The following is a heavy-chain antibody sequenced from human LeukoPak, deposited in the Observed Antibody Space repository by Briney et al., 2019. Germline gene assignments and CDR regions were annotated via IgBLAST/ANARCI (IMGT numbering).Heavy chain of an antibody. Sequence: GESLKIACKGSGYSFTSYWIGWVRQMPGKGLEWMGIIYPGDSDTRYSPSFQGQVTISADKSISTAYLQWCSLKASDTAMYYCARRPGSSGWYLWYFDLWGRGTLVTVSS. V-gene: IGHV5-51*01. CDR3: ARRPGSSGWYLWYFDL. CDR1: GYSFTSYW. CDR2: IYPGDSDT. J-gene: IGHJ2*01. D-gene: IGHD6-19*01.